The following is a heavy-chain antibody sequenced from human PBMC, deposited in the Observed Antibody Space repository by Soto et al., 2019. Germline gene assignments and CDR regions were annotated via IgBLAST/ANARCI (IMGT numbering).Heavy chain of an antibody. CDR2: ISYDGSNK. CDR1: GFTFSSYG. D-gene: IGHD6-19*01. V-gene: IGHV3-30*18. J-gene: IGHJ4*02. Sequence: QVQLVESGGGVVQPGRSLRLSCAASGFTFSSYGMQWVRQAPGKGLEWVAVISYDGSNKYYADSVKGRFTISRDNSKNTLYLQMNSLRAEDTAVYYCAKIAVAANFDYWGQGTLVTVSS. CDR3: AKIAVAANFDY.